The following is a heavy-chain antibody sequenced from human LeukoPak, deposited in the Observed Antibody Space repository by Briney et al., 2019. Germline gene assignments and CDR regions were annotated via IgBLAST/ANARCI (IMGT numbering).Heavy chain of an antibody. J-gene: IGHJ6*02. CDR2: ISFDGSNK. CDR3: ARGGSVYGDGMDV. Sequence: PGGSLRLSCAASGFTFSSYAMHWVRQAPGKGLEWVAVISFDGSNKYYADSVKGRFTISRDNSKNTLYLQMNSLRAEDTAVYYCARGGSVYGDGMDVWGQGTTVTVSS. D-gene: IGHD4-17*01. V-gene: IGHV3-30-3*01. CDR1: GFTFSSYA.